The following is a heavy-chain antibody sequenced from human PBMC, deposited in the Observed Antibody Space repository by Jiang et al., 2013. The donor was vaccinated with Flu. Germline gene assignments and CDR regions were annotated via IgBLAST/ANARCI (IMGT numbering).Heavy chain of an antibody. CDR3: ARRAIDFWSGYYKYYFDY. V-gene: IGHV4-34*01. D-gene: IGHD3-3*01. CDR1: GGSFSGYY. J-gene: IGHJ4*02. Sequence: LLKPSETLSLTCAVYGGSFSGYYWSWIRQPPGKGLEWIGEINHSGSTNYNPSLKSRVTISVDTSKNQFSLKLSSVTAADTAVYYCARRAIDFWSGYYKYYFDYWGQGTLVTVSS. CDR2: INHSGST.